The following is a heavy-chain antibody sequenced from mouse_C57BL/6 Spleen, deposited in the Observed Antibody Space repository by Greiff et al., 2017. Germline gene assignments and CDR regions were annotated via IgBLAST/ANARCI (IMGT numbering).Heavy chain of an antibody. J-gene: IGHJ2*01. CDR2: ISSGGSYT. CDR3: ARREGNLFDY. Sequence: EVMLVESGGDLVKPGGSLKLSCAASGFTFSSYGMSWVRQTPDKRLEWVTTISSGGSYTYYPDSVKGRFTISRDNAKNTLYLQMSSLKSEDTAMYYCARREGNLFDYWGQGTTLTVSS. V-gene: IGHV5-6*02. CDR1: GFTFSSYG. D-gene: IGHD2-1*01.